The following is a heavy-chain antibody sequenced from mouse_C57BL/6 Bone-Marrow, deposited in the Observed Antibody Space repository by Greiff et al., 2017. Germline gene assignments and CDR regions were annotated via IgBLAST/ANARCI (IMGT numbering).Heavy chain of an antibody. CDR3: AIDCLFAY. Sequence: VQLKQSGPELVKPGASVKISCKASGYSFTGYCMNWVKQSHGKSLEWIGRINPCNGDTFYNQKFKGQATFTVDKANSTAYMQILSLTSEDVAIYYCAIDCLFAYWGQGTLVTVSA. D-gene: IGHD2-4*01. J-gene: IGHJ3*01. V-gene: IGHV1-37*01. CDR1: GYSFTGYC. CDR2: INPCNGDT.